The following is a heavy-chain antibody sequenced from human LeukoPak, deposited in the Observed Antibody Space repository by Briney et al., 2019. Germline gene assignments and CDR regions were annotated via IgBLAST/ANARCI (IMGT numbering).Heavy chain of an antibody. D-gene: IGHD6-19*01. V-gene: IGHV3-30-3*01. CDR1: GFTFSSYA. CDR3: ARDRSEWLIYYYYYGMDV. J-gene: IGHJ6*02. CDR2: ISYDGSNK. Sequence: GGSLRLSCAASGFTFSSYAMHWVRQAPGKELEWVAVISYDGSNKYYADSVKGRFTISRDNSKNTLCLQMNSLRAEDTAVYYCARDRSEWLIYYYYYGMDVWGQGTTVTVSS.